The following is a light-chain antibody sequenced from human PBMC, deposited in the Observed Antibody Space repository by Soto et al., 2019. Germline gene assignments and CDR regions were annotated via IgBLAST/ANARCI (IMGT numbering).Light chain of an antibody. V-gene: IGLV2-14*01. J-gene: IGLJ1*01. CDR1: SSDIGGYNY. CDR3: SSYTSRSTLNV. Sequence: QSVLTQPASVSGSPGQSITVSCTGTSSDIGGYNYVSWYQQHPGKAPKLMVYEVTNRTSGVSDRFSGSQSGNTASLTISGLQADDEGYYYCSSYTSRSTLNVFGTGPKVTVL. CDR2: EVT.